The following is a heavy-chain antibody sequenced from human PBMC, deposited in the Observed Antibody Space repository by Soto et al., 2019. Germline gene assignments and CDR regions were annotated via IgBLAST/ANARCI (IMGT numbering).Heavy chain of an antibody. CDR3: ARGVVQSSGSYLGYYYYGMDV. J-gene: IGHJ6*02. Sequence: SETLSLTCAVYGGSFSGYYWSWIRQPPGKGLEWIGEINHSGSTNYNPSLKSRVTISVDTSKNQFSLKLSSVTAADTAVYYCARGVVQSSGSYLGYYYYGMDVWGQGTPVTVSS. V-gene: IGHV4-34*01. CDR2: INHSGST. CDR1: GGSFSGYY. D-gene: IGHD6-19*01.